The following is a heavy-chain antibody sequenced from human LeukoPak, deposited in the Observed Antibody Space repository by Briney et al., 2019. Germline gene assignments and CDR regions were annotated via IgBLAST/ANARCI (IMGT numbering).Heavy chain of an antibody. J-gene: IGHJ4*02. CDR3: ARQGGSYFLDY. V-gene: IGHV4-61*01. CDR2: IYYSGST. Sequence: SETLSLTCAVSGGSVNSDLYYWSCVRQPPGKGLEWIGYIYYSGSTNYNPSLKSRVTISIDTSKNQFSLKLRSVTAADTAMYYCARQGGSYFLDYWGQGTLVTASS. CDR1: GGSVNSDLYY. D-gene: IGHD1-26*01.